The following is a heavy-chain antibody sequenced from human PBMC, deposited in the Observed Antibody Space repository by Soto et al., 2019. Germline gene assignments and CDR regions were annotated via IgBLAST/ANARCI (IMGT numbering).Heavy chain of an antibody. J-gene: IGHJ4*02. CDR1: RYTFTNFG. D-gene: IGHD2-15*01. CDR3: ARDTGSHQDY. V-gene: IGHV1-18*01. Sequence: QVQLVQSGAEVKKPGASVKVSCRASRYTFTNFGISWVRQAPGQGLAWMGWISPYNGNTNYAQKLQGRVTMTTDTSTSTAYMELRSLRSDDTAVYYCARDTGSHQDYWGQGTLVTVSS. CDR2: ISPYNGNT.